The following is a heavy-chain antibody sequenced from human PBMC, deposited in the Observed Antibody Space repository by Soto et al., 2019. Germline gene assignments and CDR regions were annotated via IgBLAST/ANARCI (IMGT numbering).Heavy chain of an antibody. CDR3: AREVRDTFDP. CDR1: GFTFNTYW. D-gene: IGHD3-10*01. CDR2: IKQDGGET. J-gene: IGHJ5*02. V-gene: IGHV3-7*01. Sequence: EVQLVESGGGLVQPGGSLRLSCAASGFTFNTYWMAWVRQAPGKGQEWVASIKQDGGETFYMDSVRGRFTISRDNTMNSLYRQMNSLSAEDMDVYYCAREVRDTFDPWGQGTLVTVSS.